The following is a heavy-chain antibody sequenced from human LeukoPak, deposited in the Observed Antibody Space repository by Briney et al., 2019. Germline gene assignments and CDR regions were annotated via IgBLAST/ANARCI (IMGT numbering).Heavy chain of an antibody. J-gene: IGHJ4*02. CDR1: GFTFSSYA. Sequence: QTGGSLRLSCAASGFTFSSYAMHWVRQAPGKGLEWVSFIRYDGNNKLYADSVKGRFTISRDNSKSTLYLHINSLRAEDTALYYCVKDNPLDYWGQGTLVIVSS. CDR3: VKDNPLDY. D-gene: IGHD1-14*01. V-gene: IGHV3-30*02. CDR2: IRYDGNNK.